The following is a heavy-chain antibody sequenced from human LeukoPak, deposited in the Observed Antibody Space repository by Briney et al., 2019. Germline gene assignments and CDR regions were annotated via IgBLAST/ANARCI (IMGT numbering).Heavy chain of an antibody. CDR2: INHSGST. CDR3: AGAYDILTGQIPSNWFDP. J-gene: IGHJ5*02. D-gene: IGHD3-9*01. Sequence: PSETLSLTCAVYGGSFSSYYWSWIRQPPGKGLEWIGEINHSGSTNYNPSLKSRVTISVDTSKNQFSLKLSSVTAADTAVYYCAGAYDILTGQIPSNWFDPWGQGTLVTVSS. V-gene: IGHV4-34*01. CDR1: GGSFSSYY.